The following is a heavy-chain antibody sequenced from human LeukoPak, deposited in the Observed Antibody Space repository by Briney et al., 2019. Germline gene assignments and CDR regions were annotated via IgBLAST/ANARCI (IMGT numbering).Heavy chain of an antibody. CDR2: IYYNGNT. Sequence: SETLSLTCTVSGGWGGDYYWSWIRQPPGKGLEWIGYIYYNGNTFYTPSLKSRVTISFDTSKNQFSLKLTSVTAADTAVYYCATTLGYCGGGSCHNWGQGTLVTVSS. CDR1: GGWGGDYY. D-gene: IGHD2-15*01. J-gene: IGHJ4*02. V-gene: IGHV4-30-4*01. CDR3: ATTLGYCGGGSCHN.